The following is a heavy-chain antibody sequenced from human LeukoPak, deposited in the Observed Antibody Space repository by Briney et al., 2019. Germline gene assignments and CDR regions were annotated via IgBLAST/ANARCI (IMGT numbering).Heavy chain of an antibody. CDR3: ATSTTWHQSVVS. Sequence: GGSLRLSCAASGFTVSSNYMSRVRQAPGKGLEWVSSISGAGGSTFYADSVEGRFTISRDYSKDTLYLQMESLRVEDTAVYYCATSTTWHQSVVSWGQGTLVTVSS. D-gene: IGHD2/OR15-2a*01. J-gene: IGHJ5*02. V-gene: IGHV3-53*01. CDR2: ISGAGGST. CDR1: GFTVSSNY.